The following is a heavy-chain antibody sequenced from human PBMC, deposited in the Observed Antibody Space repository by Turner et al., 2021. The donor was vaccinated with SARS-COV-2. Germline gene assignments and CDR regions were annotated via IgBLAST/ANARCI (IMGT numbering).Heavy chain of an antibody. CDR3: ARSGWSLWYFDY. Sequence: QVQLQRWGAGLLKPSETLSLTCAVYGGSFSGYYWSWIRQPSGKGLEWVGEINHGESTNYNPSLKSRVTISVDTSKNQFSLKLSSVTAADTAVYYCARSGWSLWYFDYWGQGTLVTVSS. CDR2: INHGEST. D-gene: IGHD6-19*01. V-gene: IGHV4-34*01. CDR1: GGSFSGYY. J-gene: IGHJ4*02.